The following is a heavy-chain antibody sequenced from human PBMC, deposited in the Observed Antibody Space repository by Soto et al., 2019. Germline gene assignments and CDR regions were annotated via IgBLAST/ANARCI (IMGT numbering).Heavy chain of an antibody. CDR1: GFTFSNYG. CDR3: ARDPNRIAPRLTFDY. V-gene: IGHV3-33*01. Sequence: QVQLVESGGGVLQPGRSLRLSCAASGFTFSNYGMHWVRQAPGKGLEWVAVIWYDGSNKYYADSVKGRFTISRDNSKNTLYLQMNSLRAEDTAVYYCARDPNRIAPRLTFDYWGQGTLVTVSS. CDR2: IWYDGSNK. D-gene: IGHD6-6*01. J-gene: IGHJ4*02.